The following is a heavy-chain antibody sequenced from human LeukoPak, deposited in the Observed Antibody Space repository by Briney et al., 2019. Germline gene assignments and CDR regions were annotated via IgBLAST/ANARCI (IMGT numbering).Heavy chain of an antibody. CDR1: GYTFTGYY. CDR2: MNPNSGNT. Sequence: GASVKVSCKASGYTFTGYYMHWVRQAPGQGLEWMGWMNPNSGNTGYAQKFQGRVTITRNTSISTAYMELSSLRSEDTAVYYCARASVRDDFWSGYLYYFDYWGQGTLVTVSS. D-gene: IGHD3-3*01. J-gene: IGHJ4*02. V-gene: IGHV1-8*03. CDR3: ARASVRDDFWSGYLYYFDY.